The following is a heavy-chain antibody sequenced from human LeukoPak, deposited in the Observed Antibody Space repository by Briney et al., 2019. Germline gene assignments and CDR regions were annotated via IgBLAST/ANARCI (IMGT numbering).Heavy chain of an antibody. D-gene: IGHD1-26*01. V-gene: IGHV1-24*01. CDR1: GHTLSILS. CDR3: VLLWERLGDFFFGF. Sequence: ASVKVSCKVSGHTLSILSMHWVRQAPGNGPEWMGGYDPEVGQTLYSQKFQRRVTMTEDTSTDTAYMELSSLRSDDTAVYYCVLLWERLGDFFFGFWGQGSLVTVSS. J-gene: IGHJ4*01. CDR2: YDPEVGQT.